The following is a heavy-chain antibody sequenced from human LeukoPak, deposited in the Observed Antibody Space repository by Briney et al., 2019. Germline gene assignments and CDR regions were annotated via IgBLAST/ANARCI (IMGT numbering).Heavy chain of an antibody. CDR3: AKLYDFWSPSAFDI. CDR1: GFTFSSYA. J-gene: IGHJ3*02. CDR2: ISGSGGST. Sequence: GGSLRLSCAAYGFTFSSYAMSWVRQAPGKGREWVSAISGSGGSTYYADSGKGRFTISRDNCKNTLDLQMNSLRAEDTAVYYCAKLYDFWSPSAFDIWGQGTMVTVSS. D-gene: IGHD3-3*01. V-gene: IGHV3-23*01.